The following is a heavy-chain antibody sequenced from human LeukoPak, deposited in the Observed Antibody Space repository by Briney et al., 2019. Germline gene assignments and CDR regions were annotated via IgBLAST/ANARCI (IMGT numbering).Heavy chain of an antibody. J-gene: IGHJ4*02. CDR2: SYYRSKWYT. V-gene: IGHV6-1*01. D-gene: IGHD2-15*01. CDR3: ARDGWPAFDY. Sequence: SQILSLTCAISGDSVSTNTAAWNWIRQSPSRGLEWLGRSYYRSKWYTEYAVSVKSRITINPDTSKNQFSLQLNSVTPEDTAVYFCARDGWPAFDYWGQGTLVTVSS. CDR1: GDSVSTNTAA.